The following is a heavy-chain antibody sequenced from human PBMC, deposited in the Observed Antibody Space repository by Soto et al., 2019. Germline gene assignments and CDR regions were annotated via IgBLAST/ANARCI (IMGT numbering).Heavy chain of an antibody. CDR2: ISYDGSNK. V-gene: IGHV3-30*03. J-gene: IGHJ4*02. Sequence: QVQLVEPGGGVVQPGRSLRLSCAASGFPFTTYGMHWVREGPGKGLEWVAVISYDGSNKFYADSVKGRFTISRDNSKNTLYLHMSGLCPDDTALYYCVGGQYYFDYRGQGTLVIVSS. D-gene: IGHD3-10*01. CDR1: GFPFTTYG. CDR3: VGGQYYFDY.